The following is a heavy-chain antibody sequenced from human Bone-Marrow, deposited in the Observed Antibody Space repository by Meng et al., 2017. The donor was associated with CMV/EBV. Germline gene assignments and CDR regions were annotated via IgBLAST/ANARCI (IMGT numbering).Heavy chain of an antibody. J-gene: IGHJ4*02. CDR3: ERVSRWYGALDY. CDR2: ISSSGSTI. Sequence: GGSLRLSCAASGFTFSSYEMNWVRQAPGKGLEWVSYISSSGSTIYYADSVKGRFTISRDNAKNSLYLQMNSLRAEDTAVYYCERVSRWYGALDYWGQGTLVTVSS. V-gene: IGHV3-48*03. D-gene: IGHD6-13*01. CDR1: GFTFSSYE.